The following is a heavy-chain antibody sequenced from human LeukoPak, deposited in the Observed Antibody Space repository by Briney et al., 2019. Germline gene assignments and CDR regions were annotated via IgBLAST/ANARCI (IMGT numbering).Heavy chain of an antibody. J-gene: IGHJ4*02. CDR2: IKSKTDGGTA. Sequence: GGSLRLSCAASGFTFTNAWMTWVRQAPGKGLEWVGLIKSKTDGGTADYAAPLKGRFTISRDDSKNTLYLQMNSLKTEDTAVYYCTTEYTAYYYDSSGYYYWGQGTLVTVSS. V-gene: IGHV3-15*01. CDR1: GFTFTNAW. D-gene: IGHD3-22*01. CDR3: TTEYTAYYYDSSGYYY.